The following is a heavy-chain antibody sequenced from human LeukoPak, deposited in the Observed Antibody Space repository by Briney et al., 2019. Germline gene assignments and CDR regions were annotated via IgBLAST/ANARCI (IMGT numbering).Heavy chain of an antibody. Sequence: PGRSLRLSCAASGFTFSSYGMHWVRQAPGKGLEWVAVISYDGSNKYYADSVKGRFTISRDNSKSTLYLQVNSLRAEDTAVYYCAKEGGYYDILSNPYYFDYWGQGTLVTVSS. CDR2: ISYDGSNK. CDR3: AKEGGYYDILSNPYYFDY. D-gene: IGHD3-9*01. V-gene: IGHV3-30*18. J-gene: IGHJ4*02. CDR1: GFTFSSYG.